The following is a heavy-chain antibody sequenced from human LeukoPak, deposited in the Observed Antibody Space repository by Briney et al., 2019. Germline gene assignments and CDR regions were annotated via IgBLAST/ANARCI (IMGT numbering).Heavy chain of an antibody. CDR1: GFTFSSYG. Sequence: PGGSLRLSCAASGFTFSSYGMHWVRQAPGKGLEWVAVISYDGSNKYYADSVKGRFTISRDNSKNTLYLQMNSLRAEDTAVYYCAKWYSSSWSYYYYYYVDVWGKGTTVTVSS. CDR2: ISYDGSNK. V-gene: IGHV3-30*18. D-gene: IGHD6-13*01. CDR3: AKWYSSSWSYYYYYYVDV. J-gene: IGHJ6*03.